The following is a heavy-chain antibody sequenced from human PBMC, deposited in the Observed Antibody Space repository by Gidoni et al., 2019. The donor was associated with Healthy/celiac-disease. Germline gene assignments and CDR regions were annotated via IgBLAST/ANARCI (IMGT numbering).Heavy chain of an antibody. D-gene: IGHD3-22*01. Sequence: EVQLVESGGGLVQPGGSLRLSCAASGFTFSSYWMSWVRQAPGKGLEWVDNIKQDGSEKYYVDSVKGRFTISRDNDKNSLYLQMNSLRAEDTAVYYCASGIDYYDSSGYNDYWGQGTLVTVSS. J-gene: IGHJ4*02. CDR2: IKQDGSEK. CDR1: GFTFSSYW. CDR3: ASGIDYYDSSGYNDY. V-gene: IGHV3-7*01.